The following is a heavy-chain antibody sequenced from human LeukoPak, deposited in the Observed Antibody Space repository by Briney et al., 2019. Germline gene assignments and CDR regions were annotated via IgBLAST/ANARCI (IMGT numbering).Heavy chain of an antibody. Sequence: GGSLRLSCAASGFTFSSYSMNWVRQAPGKGLEWVSYISSSSSTIYYADSVKGRFTISRDNAKNSLYLQMNSLRAEDTAVYYCARDPDTYYYDSSGLSWGRGTLVTVSS. D-gene: IGHD3-22*01. CDR3: ARDPDTYYYDSSGLS. CDR1: GFTFSSYS. CDR2: ISSSSSTI. J-gene: IGHJ5*02. V-gene: IGHV3-48*01.